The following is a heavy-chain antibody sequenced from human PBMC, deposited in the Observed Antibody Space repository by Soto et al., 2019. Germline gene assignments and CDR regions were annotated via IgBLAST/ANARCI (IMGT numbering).Heavy chain of an antibody. CDR3: ARCGWYAKYDY. D-gene: IGHD6-19*01. Sequence: QITLKESGPTLVKPTQTLTLTCTFSGFSLSTSGVGVGWIRQPPGKALDWLALIYWDDDKSYSPSLKSRLTITRDTSKNQVVLTMTNMDPVDTAAYYCARCGWYAKYDYWGQGTLVTVSS. CDR2: IYWDDDK. CDR1: GFSLSTSGVG. J-gene: IGHJ4*02. V-gene: IGHV2-5*02.